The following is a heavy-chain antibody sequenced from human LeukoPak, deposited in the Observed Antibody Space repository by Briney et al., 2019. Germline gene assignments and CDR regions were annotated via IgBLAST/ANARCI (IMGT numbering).Heavy chain of an antibody. CDR1: RFTFSNFA. Sequence: PGGSLRLSCAASRFTFSNFAMSWVRRAPGRGREWVWGINSSGGSTYYADSVKGRFTIHRDNSKNTLYVQMNSQRAEYTAVYYCVKLSRGYSGVLDGWGRGTLVPVS. D-gene: IGHD5-12*01. CDR3: VKLSRGYSGVLDG. J-gene: IGHJ1*01. CDR2: INSSGGST. V-gene: IGHV3-23*01.